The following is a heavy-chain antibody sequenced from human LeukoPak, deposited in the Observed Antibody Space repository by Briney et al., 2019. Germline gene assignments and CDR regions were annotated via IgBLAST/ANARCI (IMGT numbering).Heavy chain of an antibody. Sequence: PGGSLRLSCAASGFTFSSYGMHWVRQAPGKGLEWVSSISSSSSYIYYADSVKGRFTISRDNAKNSLYLQMNSLRAEDTAVYYCARAQRGGGLEDAFDIWGHGTMVTVSS. CDR1: GFTFSSYG. V-gene: IGHV3-21*01. J-gene: IGHJ3*02. CDR3: ARAQRGGGLEDAFDI. CDR2: ISSSSSYI. D-gene: IGHD3-10*01.